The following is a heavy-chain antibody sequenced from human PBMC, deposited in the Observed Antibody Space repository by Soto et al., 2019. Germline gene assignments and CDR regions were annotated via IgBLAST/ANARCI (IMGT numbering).Heavy chain of an antibody. CDR1: GGTFSSYA. J-gene: IGHJ6*02. Sequence: ASVKVSCKASGGTFSSYAISWVRQAPGQGLEWMGGIIPIFGTANYAQKFQGGVTITADKSTSTAYMELSSLRSEDTAVYYCARDRVIFGVVTGYYYYGMDVWGQGTTVTVSS. CDR3: ARDRVIFGVVTGYYYYGMDV. V-gene: IGHV1-69*06. CDR2: IIPIFGTA. D-gene: IGHD3-3*01.